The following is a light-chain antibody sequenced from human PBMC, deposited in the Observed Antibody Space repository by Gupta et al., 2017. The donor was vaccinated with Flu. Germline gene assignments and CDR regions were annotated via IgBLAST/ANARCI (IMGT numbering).Light chain of an antibody. CDR2: DVS. CDR3: CSYAGSYTWV. Sequence: QSALTQPRSVSGPPGQSVTIPCTRPSSDVGGYNYVSWCQQRPGKAPKLMIYDVSKRPSGVPDRFSGSKSGNTASLTISGLQAEDEADYYCCSYAGSYTWVFGGGTKLTVL. J-gene: IGLJ2*01. V-gene: IGLV2-11*01. CDR1: SSDVGGYNY.